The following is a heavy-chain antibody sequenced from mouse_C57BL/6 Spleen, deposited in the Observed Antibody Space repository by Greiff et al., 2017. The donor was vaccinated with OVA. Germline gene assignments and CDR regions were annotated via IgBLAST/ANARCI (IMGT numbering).Heavy chain of an antibody. CDR3: ATNWDFGY. CDR2: ISYDGSN. J-gene: IGHJ2*01. CDR1: GYSITSGYY. V-gene: IGHV3-6*01. D-gene: IGHD4-1*01. Sequence: EVHLVESGPGLVKPSQSLSLTCSVTGYSITSGYYWNWIRQFPGNKLEWMGYISYDGSNNYNPSLKNRISITRDTSKNQFFLKLNSVTTEDTATYYCATNWDFGYWGQGTTLTVSS.